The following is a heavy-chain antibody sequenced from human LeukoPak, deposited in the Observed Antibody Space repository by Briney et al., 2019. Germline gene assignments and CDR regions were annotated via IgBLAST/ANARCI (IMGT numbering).Heavy chain of an antibody. J-gene: IGHJ5*02. CDR3: ARDRSSSYTRDWFDP. D-gene: IGHD6-13*01. CDR1: GGSINGYY. V-gene: IGHV4-4*07. Sequence: PSETLSLTCTVSGGSINGYYWSWIRQPAGKGLKGIGRIYNSESINYNPSLKSRVTMSIDTSKNQFSLKLNSVTAADTAVYYCARDRSSSYTRDWFDPWGQGALVTVSS. CDR2: IYNSESI.